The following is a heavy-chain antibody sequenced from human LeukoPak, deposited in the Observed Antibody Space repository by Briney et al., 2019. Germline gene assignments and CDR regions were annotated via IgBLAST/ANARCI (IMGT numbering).Heavy chain of an antibody. J-gene: IGHJ4*02. CDR2: ISSSSSYI. V-gene: IGHV3-21*01. CDR1: GFTFSSYS. D-gene: IGHD2-8*01. Sequence: GGSLRLSCAASGFTFSSYSMNWVRQAPGKGLEWVSSISSSSSYIYYADSVKGRFTISRDNAKNSLYLQMDSLRAEDTAVYYCARGDGVLTPDYWGQGTLVTVSS. CDR3: ARGDGVLTPDY.